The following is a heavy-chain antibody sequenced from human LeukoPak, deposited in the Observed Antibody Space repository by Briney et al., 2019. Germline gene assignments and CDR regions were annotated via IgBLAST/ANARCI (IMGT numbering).Heavy chain of an antibody. CDR3: ARVSYSNYEGAFDI. J-gene: IGHJ3*02. Sequence: SETLSLTCTLSGGSLSSHYWSWLRQPAGKGLEWSGRIYTRVSTNYNPSLKSRVTMSVDTSKNQFSLKLSSVTAADTAVYYCARVSYSNYEGAFDIWGQGTMVTVSS. CDR1: GGSLSSHY. D-gene: IGHD4-11*01. CDR2: IYTRVST. V-gene: IGHV4-4*07.